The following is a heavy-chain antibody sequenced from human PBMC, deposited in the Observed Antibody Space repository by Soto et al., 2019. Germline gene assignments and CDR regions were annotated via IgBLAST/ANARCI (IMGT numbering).Heavy chain of an antibody. Sequence: PSETLSLTCTVSGGSISSGDYYWSWIRQLPGKDLEWIAYIYYNGNTYYTPSLKSRATISLDTSRNQFFLNLNSVTAADTAVYYCARHGMDYYDSSGYYYSPYYFDYWGQGTLVTVSS. CDR2: IYYNGNT. D-gene: IGHD3-22*01. CDR1: GGSISSGDYY. CDR3: ARHGMDYYDSSGYYYSPYYFDY. V-gene: IGHV4-31*03. J-gene: IGHJ4*02.